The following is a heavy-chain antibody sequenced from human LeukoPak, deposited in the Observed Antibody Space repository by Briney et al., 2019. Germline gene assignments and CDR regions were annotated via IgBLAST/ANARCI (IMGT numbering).Heavy chain of an antibody. CDR3: VRGKSKFDY. CDR2: IYYSGST. J-gene: IGHJ4*02. CDR1: GGSISRGDYY. V-gene: IGHV4-30-4*01. Sequence: SETLSLTCTVSGGSISRGDYYWSWIRQPPGKGLEWIGYIYYSGSTDYNPSLKSRVTISVDTSKNQFSLKLSSVTAADTAVYYCVRGKSKFDYWGQGTLVTVSS.